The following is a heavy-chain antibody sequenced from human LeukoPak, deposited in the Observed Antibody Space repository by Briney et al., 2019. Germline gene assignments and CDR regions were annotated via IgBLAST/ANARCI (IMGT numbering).Heavy chain of an antibody. D-gene: IGHD2-2*01. CDR3: AKGGSYCSGPRCYLHGYFDY. J-gene: IGHJ4*02. CDR2: IYSGGTT. V-gene: IGHV3-66*01. CDR1: GFIVNTTY. Sequence: GGSLRLSCVASGFIVNTTYMTWVRQAPGKGLEWVSVIYSGGTTYYADSVKGRFIISRDNSRNTLYLQMSSPRAQDTAVYYCAKGGSYCSGPRCYLHGYFDYWGQGTRVTVSS.